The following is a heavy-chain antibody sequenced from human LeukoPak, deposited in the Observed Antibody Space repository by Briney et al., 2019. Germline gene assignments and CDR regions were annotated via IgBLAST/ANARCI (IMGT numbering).Heavy chain of an antibody. D-gene: IGHD3-22*01. V-gene: IGHV3-48*04. CDR1: GFIFSSYS. CDR2: IGSSGSTI. J-gene: IGHJ4*02. CDR3: ARDYYGSSGYYYFDY. Sequence: GGSLRLSCAASGFIFSSYSMNWVRQAPGKGLEWVSYIGSSGSTIYYADSVKGRFTISRDNAKNSLYLQMNSLRAEDTAVYYCARDYYGSSGYYYFDYWGQGTLVTVSS.